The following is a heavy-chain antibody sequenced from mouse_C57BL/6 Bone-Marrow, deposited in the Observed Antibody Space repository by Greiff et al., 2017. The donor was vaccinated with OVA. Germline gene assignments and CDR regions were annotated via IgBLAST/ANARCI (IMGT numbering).Heavy chain of an antibody. CDR2: ISSGGSYT. CDR1: GFTFSSYG. Sequence: EVKLMESGGDLVKPGGSLKLSCAASGFTFSSYGMSWVRQTPDKRLEWVATISSGGSYTYYPDSVKGRFTISRDNAKNTLYLQMSSLKSEDTAMYYCARQSYDPAYWGQGTTLTVSS. V-gene: IGHV5-6*01. D-gene: IGHD2-12*01. J-gene: IGHJ2*01. CDR3: ARQSYDPAY.